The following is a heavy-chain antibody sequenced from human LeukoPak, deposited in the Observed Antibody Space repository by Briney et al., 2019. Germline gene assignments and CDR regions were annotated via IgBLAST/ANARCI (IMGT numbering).Heavy chain of an antibody. Sequence: GRSLRLSCAASGLTFSTYVVHWVRQTPGKGLEWVAVISYDGSDKYYADSVKGRFTISRDNSKNTLYLQMNSLRAEDAAVYYCAKEHMVRGVIYYFDPWGQGTLVTVSS. D-gene: IGHD3-10*01. CDR1: GLTFSTYV. CDR2: ISYDGSDK. J-gene: IGHJ5*02. CDR3: AKEHMVRGVIYYFDP. V-gene: IGHV3-30*18.